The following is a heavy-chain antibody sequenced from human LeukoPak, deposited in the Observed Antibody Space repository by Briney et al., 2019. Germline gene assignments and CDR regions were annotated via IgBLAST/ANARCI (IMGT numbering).Heavy chain of an antibody. J-gene: IGHJ6*02. CDR3: ARRQVVGGNYYGIDV. CDR2: ISGSGDFT. V-gene: IGHV3-48*03. Sequence: GGSLRLSCAASGFTFSSYEMNWVRQVPGKGLEWVSYISGSGDFTYYADSVKGRFAISRDNAKNSLYLQMNSLRAEDTAVYYCARRQVVGGNYYGIDVWGQGTTVTVSS. CDR1: GFTFSSYE. D-gene: IGHD2-15*01.